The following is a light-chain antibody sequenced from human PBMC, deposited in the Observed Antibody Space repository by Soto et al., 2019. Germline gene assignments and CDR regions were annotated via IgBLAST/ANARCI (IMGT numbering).Light chain of an antibody. Sequence: QSVLTQPPSVSGAPGQRVTISCTGSSSNIGGGYDVHWYQQLPGTAPKLLIYGNSNRPSGVPVRFSGSKSDTSASLAITGLEAKDEADDYCQSYDSSRSGSGVFGGGTKLTVL. V-gene: IGLV1-40*01. CDR2: GNS. CDR3: QSYDSSRSGSGV. CDR1: SSNIGGGYD. J-gene: IGLJ2*01.